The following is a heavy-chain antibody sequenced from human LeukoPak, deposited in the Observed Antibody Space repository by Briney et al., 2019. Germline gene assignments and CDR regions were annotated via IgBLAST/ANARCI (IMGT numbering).Heavy chain of an antibody. V-gene: IGHV3-30*03. D-gene: IGHD4-23*01. Sequence: PGGSLRLSCAASGVTFSSYGMHWVRQAPGKGLEWVAVISYDGSNKYYADSVKGRFTISRDNSKNTLYLQMNSLRAEDTAVYYCARDYGGNSGVDYWGQGTLVTVSS. J-gene: IGHJ4*02. CDR3: ARDYGGNSGVDY. CDR1: GVTFSSYG. CDR2: ISYDGSNK.